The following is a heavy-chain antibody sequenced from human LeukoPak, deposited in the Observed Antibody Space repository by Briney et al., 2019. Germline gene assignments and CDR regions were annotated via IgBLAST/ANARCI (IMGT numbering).Heavy chain of an antibody. CDR3: ARDIRWLLDYYYGMDV. Sequence: GGSLRPSCAASGFTFSSYAMHWVRQAPGKGLEWVAVISYDGSNKYYADSVKGRFTISRDNSKNTLYLQMNSLRAEDTAVYYCARDIRWLLDYYYGMDVWGQGTTVTVSS. J-gene: IGHJ6*02. V-gene: IGHV3-30-3*01. CDR1: GFTFSSYA. D-gene: IGHD5-12*01. CDR2: ISYDGSNK.